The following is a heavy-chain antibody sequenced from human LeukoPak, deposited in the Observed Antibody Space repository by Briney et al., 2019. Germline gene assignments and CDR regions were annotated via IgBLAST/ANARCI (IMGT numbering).Heavy chain of an antibody. CDR1: GFSLSTSGVG. D-gene: IGHD3-22*01. CDR3: ARISYYYDSGGYYWLDPYFDY. Sequence: SGPTLVDPTQTLTLTCTFSGFSLSTSGVGVGWIRQPPGKALEWLALIYWDDDKRYSPSLKSRLTITKDTSKNQVVLTMTNLDPVDTATYYCARISYYYDSGGYYWLDPYFDYWGQGTLVTVSS. CDR2: IYWDDDK. J-gene: IGHJ4*02. V-gene: IGHV2-5*02.